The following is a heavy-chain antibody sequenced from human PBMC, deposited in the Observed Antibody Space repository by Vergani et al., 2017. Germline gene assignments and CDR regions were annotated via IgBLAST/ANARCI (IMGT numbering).Heavy chain of an antibody. CDR3: ARGATMGSDY. CDR2: IYYSGST. V-gene: IGHV4-59*01. CDR1: GGSISSYY. D-gene: IGHD3-3*01. J-gene: IGHJ4*02. Sequence: QVQLQESGPGLVKPSETLSLTCTVSGGSISSYYWSWIRQPPGKGLEWIGYIYYSGSTNYNPSLKSRVTISVDTSKNQFSLKLSSVTAADTAVHYCARGATMGSDYWGQGTLVTVSS.